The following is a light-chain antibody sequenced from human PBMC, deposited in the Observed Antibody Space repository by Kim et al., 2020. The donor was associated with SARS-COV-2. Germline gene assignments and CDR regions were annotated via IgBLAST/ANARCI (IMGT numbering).Light chain of an antibody. Sequence: ASVGDKVTITCRASQDISNDLVWYQQNPRRAPQRLMYGASSLQSGVPSRCSGSGSGTEFTLTITSVQPDDFATSFCLQHSTYPITFGEGTKLEIK. J-gene: IGKJ5*01. CDR1: QDISND. V-gene: IGKV1-17*01. CDR2: GAS. CDR3: LQHSTYPIT.